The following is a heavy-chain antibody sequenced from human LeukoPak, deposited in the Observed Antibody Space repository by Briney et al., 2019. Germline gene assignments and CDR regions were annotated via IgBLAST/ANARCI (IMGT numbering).Heavy chain of an antibody. D-gene: IGHD2-21*01. V-gene: IGHV3-74*01. Sequence: GGSLRLSCAAPGFTFSNYWMHWVRQAPGKGLVWVSRIYTDGSSTTCADSVKGRFTISRDNARNALYLQMNSLRAEDTAVYYCARGSASGASNYYYYMDVWGKGTTVTVSS. CDR3: ARGSASGASNYYYYMDV. CDR2: IYTDGSST. J-gene: IGHJ6*03. CDR1: GFTFSNYW.